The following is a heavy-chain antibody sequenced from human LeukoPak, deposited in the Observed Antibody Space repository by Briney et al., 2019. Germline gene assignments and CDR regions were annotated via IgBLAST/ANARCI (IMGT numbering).Heavy chain of an antibody. Sequence: PGGSLRLSCAASGFTFSSYETNWVRQAPGKGLEWVSYISSSGSTIYYADSVKGRFTISRDNAKNSLYLQMNSLRAEDTAVYYCARVFTGGYYFDYWGQGTLVTVSS. V-gene: IGHV3-48*03. CDR3: ARVFTGGYYFDY. D-gene: IGHD3-16*01. CDR1: GFTFSSYE. CDR2: ISSSGSTI. J-gene: IGHJ4*02.